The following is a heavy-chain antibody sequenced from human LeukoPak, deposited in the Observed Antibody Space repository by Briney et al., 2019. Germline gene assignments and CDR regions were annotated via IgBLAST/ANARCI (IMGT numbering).Heavy chain of an antibody. D-gene: IGHD6-6*01. J-gene: IGHJ6*02. CDR2: TNPNSGGT. CDR1: GYTFTGYY. Sequence: GASVKVSCKASGYTFTGYYMHWVRPAPGQGIAWMGWTNPNSGGTNYAQKFQGRVTMTRDTSISTAYMELSRLRSDDTAVYYCARSKSIAARRPWGNYYGMDVWGQGTTVTVSS. CDR3: ARSKSIAARRPWGNYYGMDV. V-gene: IGHV1-2*02.